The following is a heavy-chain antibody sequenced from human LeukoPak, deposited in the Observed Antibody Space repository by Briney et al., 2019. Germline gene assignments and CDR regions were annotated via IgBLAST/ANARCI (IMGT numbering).Heavy chain of an antibody. D-gene: IGHD2-15*01. J-gene: IGHJ6*02. CDR2: IIPILGIA. V-gene: IGHV1-69*04. CDR3: ATTGFDCSGGSCYWYGMDV. CDR1: GGTFSSYA. Sequence: SVKVSCKASGGTFSSYAISWVRQAPGQGLEWMGRIIPILGIANYAQKFQGRVTITADKSTSTAYMELSSLRSEDTAVYYCATTGFDCSGGSCYWYGMDVWGQGTTVTASS.